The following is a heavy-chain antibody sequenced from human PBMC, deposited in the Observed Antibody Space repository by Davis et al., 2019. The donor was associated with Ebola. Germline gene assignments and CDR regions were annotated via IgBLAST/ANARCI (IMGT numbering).Heavy chain of an antibody. CDR2: INPNSGGT. V-gene: IGHV1-2*02. CDR3: ARESIAVAGFDP. J-gene: IGHJ5*02. CDR1: GYTFTSYG. D-gene: IGHD6-19*01. Sequence: ASVKVSCKASGYTFTSYGISWVRQAPGQGLEWMGWINPNSGGTNYAQKFQGRVTMTRDTSISTAYMELSRLRSDDTAVYYCARESIAVAGFDPWGQGTLVTVSS.